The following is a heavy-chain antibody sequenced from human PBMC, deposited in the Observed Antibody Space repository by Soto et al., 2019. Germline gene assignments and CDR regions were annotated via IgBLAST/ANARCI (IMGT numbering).Heavy chain of an antibody. Sequence: EVQLVQSGAEVKKPGESLKISCKGSGYTFSTYWIGWVRQMPGKVLEWMGIIYPGDSDTRYSPSFQGQVTISADKSITTAYLHWSSLKASDTAMYYCARGVRTDDFDMWGQGTMVIVSS. V-gene: IGHV5-51*03. CDR2: IYPGDSDT. D-gene: IGHD1-1*01. CDR3: ARGVRTDDFDM. CDR1: GYTFSTYW. J-gene: IGHJ3*02.